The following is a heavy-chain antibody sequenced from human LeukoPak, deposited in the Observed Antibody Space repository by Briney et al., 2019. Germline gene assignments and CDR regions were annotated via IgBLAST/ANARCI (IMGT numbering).Heavy chain of an antibody. CDR1: GFTFSSHA. J-gene: IGHJ6*03. CDR2: ISGRGDLE. V-gene: IGHV3-23*01. Sequence: GGSLRLSCSASGFTFSSHAMTWVRQAPGKGLEWVSTISGRGDLEFYTESVKGRFTISRDHSKNTVHLQMDSLRAEDTAIYYCAREGDFWSGYPIDHYYYMDVWGKGTTVTVTS. D-gene: IGHD3-3*01. CDR3: AREGDFWSGYPIDHYYYMDV.